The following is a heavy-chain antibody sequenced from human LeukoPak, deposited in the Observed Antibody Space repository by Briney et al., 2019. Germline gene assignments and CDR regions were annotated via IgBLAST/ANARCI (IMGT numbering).Heavy chain of an antibody. CDR2: IYHSGST. V-gene: IGHV4-30-2*01. J-gene: IGHJ4*02. CDR1: GGSSSSGGYY. Sequence: SQTLSLTCTVSGGSSSSGGYYWSWIRQPPGKGLEWIGYIYHSGSTYYNPSLKSRVTISVDRSKNQFSLKLSSVTAADTAVYYCARDRDDYGDYGIGYWGQGTLVTVSS. CDR3: ARDRDDYGDYGIGY. D-gene: IGHD4-17*01.